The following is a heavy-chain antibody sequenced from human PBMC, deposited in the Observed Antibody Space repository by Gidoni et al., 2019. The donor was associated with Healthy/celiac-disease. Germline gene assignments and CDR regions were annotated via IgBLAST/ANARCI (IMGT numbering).Heavy chain of an antibody. V-gene: IGHV1-69*06. D-gene: IGHD1-26*01. J-gene: IGHJ4*02. CDR3: ARERETRIGSLDLDY. CDR2: IIPIFGTA. Sequence: GLEWMGGIIPIFGTANYAQKFQGRVTITADKSTSTAYMELSSLRSEDTAVYYCARERETRIGSLDLDYWGQGTLVTVSS.